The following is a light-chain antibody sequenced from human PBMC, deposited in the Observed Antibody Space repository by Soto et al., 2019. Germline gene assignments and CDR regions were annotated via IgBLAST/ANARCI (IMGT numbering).Light chain of an antibody. V-gene: IGLV2-11*01. CDR3: CSYGGGYAHVV. J-gene: IGLJ2*01. CDR2: DVN. CDR1: SSDVGAYYY. Sequence: QSALTQPRSVSGSPGQSVTISCAGTSSDVGAYYYVSWYQQHPGKAPKLRLYDVNERPTGVPDRFSGSKSGNTASLTISGLHAEDEADYYCCSYGGGYAHVVFGGGTKVTFL.